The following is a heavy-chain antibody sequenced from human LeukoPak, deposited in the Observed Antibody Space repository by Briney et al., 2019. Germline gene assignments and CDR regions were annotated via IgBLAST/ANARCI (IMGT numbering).Heavy chain of an antibody. J-gene: IGHJ6*02. D-gene: IGHD5-24*01. CDR1: GFTFSGSA. CDR3: TRQNYNLRSGYYYGMDV. Sequence: GGSLRLSCAASGFTFSGSAMHWVRQASGKGLEWVGRIRSKANSYATAYAASVKGRFTISRDDTKNTAYLRMNSLKTEDTAVYYCTRQNYNLRSGYYYGMDVWGQGTTVTVSS. CDR2: IRSKANSYAT. V-gene: IGHV3-73*01.